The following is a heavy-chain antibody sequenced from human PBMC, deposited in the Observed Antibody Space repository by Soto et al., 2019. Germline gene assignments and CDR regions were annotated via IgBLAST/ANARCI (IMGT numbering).Heavy chain of an antibody. J-gene: IGHJ6*02. CDR2: INTDGSST. D-gene: IGHD4-17*01. Sequence: AGGSLRLSCAASGFTFSSYWMHWVRQAPGKGLVWVSRINTDGSSTAYAASVKGRFTISRDNAKNTLFLQMNSLRAEDTAVYYCARDLQGLLYYYGMDVWGQGTTVTVSS. V-gene: IGHV3-74*01. CDR3: ARDLQGLLYYYGMDV. CDR1: GFTFSSYW.